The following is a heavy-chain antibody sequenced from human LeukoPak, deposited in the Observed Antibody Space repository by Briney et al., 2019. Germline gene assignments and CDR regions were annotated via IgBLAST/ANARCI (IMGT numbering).Heavy chain of an antibody. CDR1: GGSISSYY. CDR3: ARLITMVRGVIITRAWFDP. CDR2: IYYSGST. D-gene: IGHD3-10*01. Sequence: SETLSLTCTVSGGSISSYYWSWIRQPPGKGLEWIGYIYYSGSTNYNPSLKSRVTISVDMSKNQFSLKLSSVTAADTAVYYCARLITMVRGVIITRAWFDPWGQGTLVTVSS. J-gene: IGHJ5*02. V-gene: IGHV4-59*01.